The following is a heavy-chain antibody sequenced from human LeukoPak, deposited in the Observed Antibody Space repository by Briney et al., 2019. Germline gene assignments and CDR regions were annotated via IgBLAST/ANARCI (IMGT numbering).Heavy chain of an antibody. CDR3: AKKRGILWFYFDY. J-gene: IGHJ4*02. V-gene: IGHV3-23*01. Sequence: GGSLRLSCAASGFTFSSYAMSWVRQAPGKGLEWVSAISGSGGSTYYADSVKGRFTISRDNTKNTLYLQMNSLRAEDTAVYYCAKKRGILWFYFDYWGQGTLVTVSS. CDR1: GFTFSSYA. D-gene: IGHD3-10*01. CDR2: ISGSGGST.